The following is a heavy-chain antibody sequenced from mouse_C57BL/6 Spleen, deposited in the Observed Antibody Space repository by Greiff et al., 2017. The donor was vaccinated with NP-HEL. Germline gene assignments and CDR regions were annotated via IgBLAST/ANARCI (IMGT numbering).Heavy chain of an antibody. D-gene: IGHD2-10*01. J-gene: IGHJ4*01. CDR2: IYPGSGST. CDR3: ARLPYYSHAMDY. CDR1: GYTFTSYW. Sequence: QVQLKQPGAELVKPGASVKMSCKASGYTFTSYWITWVKQRPGQGLEWIGDIYPGSGSTNYNEKFKSKATLTVDTSSSTAYMQLSSLTSEDSAVYYCARLPYYSHAMDYWGQGTSVTVSS. V-gene: IGHV1-55*01.